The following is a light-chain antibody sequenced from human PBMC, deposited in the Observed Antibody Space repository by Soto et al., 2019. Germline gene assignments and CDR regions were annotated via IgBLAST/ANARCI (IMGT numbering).Light chain of an antibody. CDR1: QSVSRNY. Sequence: EIVLTQSPGTLSLSPGERATLSCRASQSVSRNYLAWYQHKPGQAPTLLIYGASRRTPGIPERFSGRGSGTDFTLTISGLEPEDFGVYYCQQYGDSPRTFGQGTKVEIK. J-gene: IGKJ1*01. V-gene: IGKV3-20*01. CDR2: GAS. CDR3: QQYGDSPRT.